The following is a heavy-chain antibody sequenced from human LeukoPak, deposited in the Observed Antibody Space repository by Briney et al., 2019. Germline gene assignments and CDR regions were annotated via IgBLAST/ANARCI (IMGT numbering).Heavy chain of an antibody. Sequence: AASVKVSCKASGYTFISYGISCGRQAPGQRGGGMGWISAYNGKTNYAQKFQGRVTMTTDTSTSTAYMELRSLTPDDTAVYYCATDIPDFWSFSKYYYMDVWGKGTTVTVSS. CDR1: GYTFISYG. CDR2: ISAYNGKT. J-gene: IGHJ6*03. CDR3: ATDIPDFWSFSKYYYMDV. V-gene: IGHV1-18*01. D-gene: IGHD3-3*01.